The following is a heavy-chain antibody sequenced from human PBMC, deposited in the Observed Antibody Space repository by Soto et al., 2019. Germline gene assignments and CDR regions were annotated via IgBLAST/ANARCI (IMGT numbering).Heavy chain of an antibody. D-gene: IGHD1-26*01. J-gene: IGHJ1*01. CDR2: IVVGSGNT. Sequence: VASAKVSCKASGFTFTSSAIQWVRQARGQRLEWIGWIVVGSGNTNYAQKFQERVTITRDMSTSTAYMELSSLRSEDTAVYYCAAVLGGYFQHWGQGTLVTVSS. CDR1: GFTFTSSA. V-gene: IGHV1-58*02. CDR3: AAVLGGYFQH.